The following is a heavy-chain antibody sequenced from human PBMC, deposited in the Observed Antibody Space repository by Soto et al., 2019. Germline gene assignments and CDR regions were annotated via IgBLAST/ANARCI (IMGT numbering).Heavy chain of an antibody. Sequence: QVQLQQWGAGLLKPSETLSLNCAVTGGSLSGYYWSWIRQPPGKGLEWIGEVKDGGHTNYSPSLRGRVTISPDPSNNQFSLRLTSVTAADTGVYYCARGQEGVVATHWDQGSLVTVSS. V-gene: IGHV4-34*01. J-gene: IGHJ4*02. D-gene: IGHD5-12*01. CDR1: GGSLSGYY. CDR3: ARGQEGVVATH. CDR2: VKDGGHT.